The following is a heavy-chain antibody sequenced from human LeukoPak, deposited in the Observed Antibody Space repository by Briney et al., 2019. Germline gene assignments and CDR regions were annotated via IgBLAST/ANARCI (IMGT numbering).Heavy chain of an antibody. D-gene: IGHD5-12*01. Sequence: SETLSLTCTVSGGSISSSTYYWAWIRQPPGKGLEWIGTIYYSGSTYYNPSPKSRVTISVVTSKNQFSLKLSSVTAADTAVYYCARHSQVATPDYWGQGTLVTVSS. J-gene: IGHJ4*02. CDR3: ARHSQVATPDY. V-gene: IGHV4-39*01. CDR2: IYYSGST. CDR1: GGSISSSTYY.